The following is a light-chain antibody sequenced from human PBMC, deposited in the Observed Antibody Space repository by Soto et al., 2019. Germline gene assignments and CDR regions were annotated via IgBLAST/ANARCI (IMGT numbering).Light chain of an antibody. V-gene: IGLV1-44*01. CDR1: SSNIGDNT. Sequence: SVLTQPPSASGTPGLTVTISCSGSSSNIGDNTVTWYRQLPGTAPKLLIYADNQRPSGVPDRFSGSKSGTSASLAISGLQSDDEADYYCAAWDGSLNGLYVFGSGTKLTVL. CDR2: ADN. CDR3: AAWDGSLNGLYV. J-gene: IGLJ1*01.